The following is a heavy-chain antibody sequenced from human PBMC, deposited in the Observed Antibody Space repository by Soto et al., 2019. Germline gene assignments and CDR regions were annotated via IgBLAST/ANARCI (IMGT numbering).Heavy chain of an antibody. D-gene: IGHD6-19*01. CDR3: PKDLPAVAVWPVHYYYYGMDV. V-gene: IGHV3-23*01. CDR2: ISGSGGST. Sequence: GSLRLSCAASGFTFSSYAMSWVRQAPGKGLEWVSAISGSGGSTYYADSVKGRFTISRDNSKNTLYLQMNSLRAEDTAVYYCPKDLPAVAVWPVHYYYYGMDVWGQGTTVTVSS. CDR1: GFTFSSYA. J-gene: IGHJ6*02.